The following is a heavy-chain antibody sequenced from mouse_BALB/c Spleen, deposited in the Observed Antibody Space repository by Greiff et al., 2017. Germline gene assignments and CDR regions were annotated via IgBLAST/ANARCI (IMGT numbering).Heavy chain of an antibody. CDR1: GFTFSSFG. J-gene: IGHJ2*01. D-gene: IGHD2-14*01. CDR2: ISSGSSTI. Sequence: EVQGVESGGGLVQPGGSRKLSCAASGFTFSSFGMHWVRQAPEKGLEWVAYISSGSSTIYYADTVKGRFTISRDNPKNTLFLQMTSLRSEDTAMYYCARGGYRYDGGNYFDYWGQGTTLTVSS. CDR3: ARGGYRYDGGNYFDY. V-gene: IGHV5-17*02.